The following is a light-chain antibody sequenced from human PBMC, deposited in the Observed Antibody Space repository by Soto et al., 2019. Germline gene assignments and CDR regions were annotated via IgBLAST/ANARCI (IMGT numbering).Light chain of an antibody. Sequence: QTVVTQEPSFSVSPGGTVTLTCGLSSGSVSASYYPSWYQQTPGQAPRTLIYSTSTRSSGVPDRFSGTILGNKAALTITGAQADDECDYYCVLYMGSGISVFGGGTKLTVL. CDR1: SGSVSASYY. CDR3: VLYMGSGISV. CDR2: STS. J-gene: IGLJ2*01. V-gene: IGLV8-61*01.